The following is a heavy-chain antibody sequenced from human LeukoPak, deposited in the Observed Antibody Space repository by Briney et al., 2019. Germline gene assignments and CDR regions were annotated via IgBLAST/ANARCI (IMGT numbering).Heavy chain of an antibody. CDR2: IRPSGFTL. J-gene: IGHJ4*02. CDR3: ARLREIPVFGVVTKSTSYFDY. V-gene: IGHV3-48*03. D-gene: IGHD3-3*01. Sequence: PGGSLRLSCTASGFTFSTFEMNWVRQAPGKGLEWVSHIRPSGFTLYNADSVKGRFIISRDNAKSSVYLQMNSLRAEDTAVYYCARLREIPVFGVVTKSTSYFDYWGQGTLVTVSS. CDR1: GFTFSTFE.